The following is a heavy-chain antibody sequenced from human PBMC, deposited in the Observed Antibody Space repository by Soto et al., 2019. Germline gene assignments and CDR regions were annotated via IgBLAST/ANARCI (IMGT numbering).Heavy chain of an antibody. Sequence: EVQLVVSGGGLVQPGGSLRLSCAASGFSFSSYWMSWVRQAPGRGLEWVANINQDGSDKYYVDSMKGRFTISRDNAKNSLYLQMNSLRAEDTAVYYCARGYCSGGSCYGAGFDYWGPGTLVTVSS. CDR1: GFSFSSYW. CDR3: ARGYCSGGSCYGAGFDY. V-gene: IGHV3-7*01. CDR2: INQDGSDK. D-gene: IGHD2-15*01. J-gene: IGHJ4*02.